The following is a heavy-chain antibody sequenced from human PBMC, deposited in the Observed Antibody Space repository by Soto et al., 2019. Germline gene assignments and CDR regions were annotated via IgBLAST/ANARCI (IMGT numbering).Heavy chain of an antibody. CDR1: GFTFDDYA. V-gene: IGHV3-9*01. D-gene: IGHD3-3*01. CDR2: ISWNIGSI. CDR3: AKDKTKMYYDFWSGYGGMDV. Sequence: GGSLRLSCAASGFTFDDYAMHWVRQAPGKGLEWVSGISWNIGSIGYADSVKGRFTISRDNAKNSLYLQMNSLRAEDTALYYCAKDKTKMYYDFWSGYGGMDVWGQGTRVTVSS. J-gene: IGHJ6*02.